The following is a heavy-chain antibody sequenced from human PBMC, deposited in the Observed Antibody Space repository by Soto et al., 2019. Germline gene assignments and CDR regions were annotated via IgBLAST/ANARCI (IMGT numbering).Heavy chain of an antibody. CDR3: ARAYDFWSGSYLDY. V-gene: IGHV4-30-4*01. Sequence: IHKPPGKGLEWIGYIYYSGSTYYNPSLKSRVTISVDTSKNQFSLKLSSVTAADTAVYYCARAYDFWSGSYLDYWAQGPLVTVSS. D-gene: IGHD3-3*01. CDR2: IYYSGST. J-gene: IGHJ4*02.